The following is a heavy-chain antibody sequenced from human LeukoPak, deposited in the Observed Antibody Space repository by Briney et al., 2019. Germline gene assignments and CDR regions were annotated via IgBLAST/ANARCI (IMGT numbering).Heavy chain of an antibody. CDR3: ARDKGSIDP. J-gene: IGHJ5*02. CDR2: IYYSGST. D-gene: IGHD2-2*01. Sequence: SETLSLTCTVSGGSLSSYYWSWIRQPPGKGLEWIGYIYYSGSTNYNPSLKSRFTIPVDTSKNQFSLKLSAVTAADTAVYYCARDKGSIDPWGQGTLVTVSS. V-gene: IGHV4-59*01. CDR1: GGSLSSYY.